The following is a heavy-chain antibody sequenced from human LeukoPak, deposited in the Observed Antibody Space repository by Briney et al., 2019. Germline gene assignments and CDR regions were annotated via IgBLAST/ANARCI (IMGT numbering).Heavy chain of an antibody. D-gene: IGHD3-22*01. CDR2: INDNGGRT. Sequence: GGSLRLSCSASGFTFSRYAMHWVRQAPGKGLEYVSGINDNGGRTHYGDSVKGRFSISRDNSKNTLHLQMSTLRAEDTALYYCVKDDSTGYLYFDHWGQGTLVTVSS. CDR3: VKDDSTGYLYFDH. CDR1: GFTFSRYA. V-gene: IGHV3-64D*09. J-gene: IGHJ4*02.